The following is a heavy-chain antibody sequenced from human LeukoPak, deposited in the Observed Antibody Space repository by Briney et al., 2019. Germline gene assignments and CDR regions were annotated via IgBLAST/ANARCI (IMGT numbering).Heavy chain of an antibody. CDR3: VKRGIDCDVGSGHFDFDF. CDR2: IYSNGGST. J-gene: IGHJ4*02. Sequence: GGSLRLSSSASGFTFNKNAMYWLRPGPGQGREYVSAIYSNGGSTDYADAVKHRYTISRDNSKNTLYLQMGSVRCEDRGVLYCVKRGIDCDVGSGHFDFDFWGQGALVTVSS. V-gene: IGHV3-64D*06. CDR1: GFTFNKNA. D-gene: IGHD3-3*01.